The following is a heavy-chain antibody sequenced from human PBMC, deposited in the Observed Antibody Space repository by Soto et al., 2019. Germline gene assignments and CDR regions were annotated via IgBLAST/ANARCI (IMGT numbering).Heavy chain of an antibody. J-gene: IGHJ4*02. Sequence: GESLKISCQTSGYSFGKHWIGWGRQLPGKGLEWMGVVYPGDSDTIYGPSFQGQVTISADNSITTAYLQWSSLKASDSGIYYCARRAYDSGWPYFDHWGQGVQVTVSS. CDR1: GYSFGKHW. V-gene: IGHV5-51*01. CDR3: ARRAYDSGWPYFDH. D-gene: IGHD3-22*01. CDR2: VYPGDSDT.